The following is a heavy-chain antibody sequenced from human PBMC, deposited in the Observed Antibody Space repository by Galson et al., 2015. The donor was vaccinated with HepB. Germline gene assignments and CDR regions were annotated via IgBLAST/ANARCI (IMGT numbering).Heavy chain of an antibody. J-gene: IGHJ4*02. CDR1: GFTVSSNY. CDR3: ARSWRTTVTTFDY. Sequence: LRLSCAASGFTVSSNYMSWVRQAPGKGLEWVSVIYSGGSTYYADSVKGRFTISRDNSKNTLYLQMNSLRAEDTAVYYCARSWRTTVTTFDYWGQGTLVTVSS. D-gene: IGHD4-17*01. CDR2: IYSGGST. V-gene: IGHV3-66*01.